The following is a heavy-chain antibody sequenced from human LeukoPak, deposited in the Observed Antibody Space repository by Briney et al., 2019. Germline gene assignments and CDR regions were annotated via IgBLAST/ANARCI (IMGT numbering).Heavy chain of an antibody. CDR1: GFTVSSNY. CDR3: YYASGSYP. Sequence: GGSLRLSCAAPGFTVSSNYMSWVRQAPGKGLEWVSLIYTGGSTYYADSVKGRFIISRDNSKNTVYLQMNSLRVEDTSVYYCYYASGSYPWGQGTLVTVSS. CDR2: IYTGGST. D-gene: IGHD3-10*01. J-gene: IGHJ5*02. V-gene: IGHV3-66*01.